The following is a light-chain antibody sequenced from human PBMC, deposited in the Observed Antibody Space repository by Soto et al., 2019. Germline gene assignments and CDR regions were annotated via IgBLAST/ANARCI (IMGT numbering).Light chain of an antibody. CDR2: WAS. J-gene: IGKJ2*01. V-gene: IGKV4-1*01. CDR3: QQYYSTPRT. Sequence: DIVMTQSPDSLAVSLCEMATINCKSSQSVLYSSNNKNYLAWYQQKPGQPHKLLIYWASTRESGVPDRFSGRGSGTDFTLTISSLQAEDGAVYYCQQYYSTPRTFGQGTRLEIK. CDR1: QSVLYSSNNKNY.